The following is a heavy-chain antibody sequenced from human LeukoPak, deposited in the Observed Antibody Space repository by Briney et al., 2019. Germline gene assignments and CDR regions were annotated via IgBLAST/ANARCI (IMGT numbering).Heavy chain of an antibody. D-gene: IGHD6-13*01. J-gene: IGHJ4*02. CDR3: SGHGSSSY. V-gene: IGHV3-53*01. Sequence: ETLSLTCTVSGGSISSYYWSWIRQPPGKRLEWVSDISGGGNTYYAESVKGRFTISRDNSKNTLYLQMNSLRAEDTALYYASGHGSSSYWGQGTLVAVSS. CDR1: GGSISSYY. CDR2: ISGGGNT.